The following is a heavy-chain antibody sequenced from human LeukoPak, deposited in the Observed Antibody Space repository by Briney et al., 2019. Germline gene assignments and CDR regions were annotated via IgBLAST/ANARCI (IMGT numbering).Heavy chain of an antibody. D-gene: IGHD3-10*01. J-gene: IGHJ4*02. Sequence: GGSLRLSCAASGFTVSSNYMSWVRQAPGKGLEWVSVIYSGGSTYYADSVKGRFTIPRDNSKNTLYLQMNSLRAEDTAVYYCASPEVYYGSGSYYNPLRYWGQGTLVTVSS. V-gene: IGHV3-66*01. CDR1: GFTVSSNY. CDR2: IYSGGST. CDR3: ASPEVYYGSGSYYNPLRY.